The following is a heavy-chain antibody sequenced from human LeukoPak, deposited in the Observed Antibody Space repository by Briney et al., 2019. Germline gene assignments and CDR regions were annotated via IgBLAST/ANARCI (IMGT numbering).Heavy chain of an antibody. CDR3: AKGVYYYDSSGLDY. CDR1: GFTFSSYA. CDR2: ISGSGGST. Sequence: GGSLRLSCAASGFTFSSYAMSWVRQAPGKGLEWVSAISGSGGSTYYADSVKGRFTISRDNSKNTLYLQMNSLRAEGTAVYYCAKGVYYYDSSGLDYWGQGTLVTVSS. D-gene: IGHD3-22*01. J-gene: IGHJ4*02. V-gene: IGHV3-23*01.